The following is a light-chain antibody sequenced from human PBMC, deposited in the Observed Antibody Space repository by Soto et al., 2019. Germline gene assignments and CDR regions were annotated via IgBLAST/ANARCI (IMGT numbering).Light chain of an antibody. Sequence: QSVLNQPASVSGSPGQSITISCTGTSSDVGSYNLVSWYQQHPGKAPKLMIYEGSKRPSGVSNRFSGSKSGNTASLTISGLQAEDEADYYCCSYAGSSTYVFGTGTKVTVL. CDR1: SSDVGSYNL. V-gene: IGLV2-23*01. CDR2: EGS. J-gene: IGLJ1*01. CDR3: CSYAGSSTYV.